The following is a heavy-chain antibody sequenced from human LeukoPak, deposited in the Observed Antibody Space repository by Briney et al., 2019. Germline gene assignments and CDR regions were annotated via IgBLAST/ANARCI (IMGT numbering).Heavy chain of an antibody. CDR3: ARGSNYYGSGSYSYYMDV. CDR1: GYSISSGFY. CDR2: IYHSGST. V-gene: IGHV4-38-2*02. J-gene: IGHJ6*03. D-gene: IGHD3-10*01. Sequence: SETLSLTCTVSGYSISSGFYWGWIRQPPGKGLECIGSIYHSGSTYYNPSLKSRVTISVDTSKNQFSLKLSSVTAADTAVYYCARGSNYYGSGSYSYYMDVWGKGTTVTVSS.